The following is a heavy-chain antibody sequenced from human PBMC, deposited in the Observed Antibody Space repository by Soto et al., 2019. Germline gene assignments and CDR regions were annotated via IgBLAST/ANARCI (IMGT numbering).Heavy chain of an antibody. V-gene: IGHV1-69*02. Sequence: QVQLVQYGAEVKKPGSSVKVSCKASGGTFSSYTISWVRQAPGQGREWMGRIIPIRGIANYAHKLQGRVTITADKSTGKAYMEQSSLRSEDTAVYYGARGSAAALVSRGIDYWGQGTLVTVSS. CDR1: GGTFSSYT. J-gene: IGHJ4*02. CDR3: ARGSAAALVSRGIDY. CDR2: IIPIRGIA. D-gene: IGHD6-13*01.